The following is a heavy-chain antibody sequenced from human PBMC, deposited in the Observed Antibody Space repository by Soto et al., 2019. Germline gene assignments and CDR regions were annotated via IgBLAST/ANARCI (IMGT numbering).Heavy chain of an antibody. CDR3: AKDGSHTFEY. D-gene: IGHD1-26*01. CDR1: GFTFSHYA. J-gene: IGHJ4*02. V-gene: IGHV3-30*18. Sequence: QVQPVESGGGVVQPGRSLRLSCAASGFTFSHYAMHWVRQAPGKGLERVALMSYDGSNEYYADSVKGRFTISRDNSKNTLYLQMNSLRAEDTDVYYCAKDGSHTFEYWGQGTLVTVSS. CDR2: MSYDGSNE.